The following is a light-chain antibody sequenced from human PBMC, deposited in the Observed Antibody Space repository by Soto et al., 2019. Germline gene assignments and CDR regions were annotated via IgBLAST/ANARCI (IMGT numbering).Light chain of an antibody. J-gene: IGKJ2*03. CDR2: GAS. CDR3: QQYNNWPLYS. Sequence: ETVMTQSPATLSVSPGERATLSCRASQTVRTNLVWYQQKPGQAPRLLIYGASTRATGIPVRFSGSGSGTDFTLTISNLQSEDFALYYCQQYNNWPLYSFGQGTKLEIK. V-gene: IGKV3-15*01. CDR1: QTVRTN.